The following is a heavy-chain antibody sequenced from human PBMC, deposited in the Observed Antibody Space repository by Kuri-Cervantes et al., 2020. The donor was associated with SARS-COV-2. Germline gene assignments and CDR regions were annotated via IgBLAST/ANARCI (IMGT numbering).Heavy chain of an antibody. CDR1: GFTFSSYA. Sequence: GESLKISCAASGFTFSSYAMHWVRQAPGKGLEYVLAISSNGGSTYYANSVKGRFTISRDNSKNTLYLQMGSLRAEDMAVYYCARVGCSSTSCYTGDYYYGVDVWGQGTTVTVSS. V-gene: IGHV3-64*01. D-gene: IGHD2-2*02. CDR3: ARVGCSSTSCYTGDYYYGVDV. J-gene: IGHJ6*02. CDR2: ISSNGGST.